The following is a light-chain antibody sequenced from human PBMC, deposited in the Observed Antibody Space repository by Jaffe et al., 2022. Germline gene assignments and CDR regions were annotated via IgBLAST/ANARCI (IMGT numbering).Light chain of an antibody. J-gene: IGKJ4*01. CDR1: QSISSW. Sequence: DIQMTQSPSTLSASVGDRVTITCRASQSISSWLAWYQQKPGKAPKLLIYKASSLESGVPSRFSGSGSGTEFTLTISSLQPDDFATYYCQQKGTFGGGTKVEIK. V-gene: IGKV1-5*03. CDR3: QQKGT. CDR2: KAS.